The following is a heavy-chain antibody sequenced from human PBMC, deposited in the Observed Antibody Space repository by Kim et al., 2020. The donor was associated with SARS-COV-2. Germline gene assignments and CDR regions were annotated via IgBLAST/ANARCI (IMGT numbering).Heavy chain of an antibody. D-gene: IGHD3-10*01. Sequence: SETLSLTCTVSGGSLSRGGYYWSWIRQHPGKGLEWIGYISYSGSTYYTPSLWSRVTISVDTSKNQFSLKLSSLTAADTAVYYCARGLYYYGSGIPLYYFDYWGQGTLVTVSS. CDR3: ARGLYYYGSGIPLYYFDY. CDR2: ISYSGST. V-gene: IGHV4-31*03. CDR1: GGSLSRGGYY. J-gene: IGHJ4*02.